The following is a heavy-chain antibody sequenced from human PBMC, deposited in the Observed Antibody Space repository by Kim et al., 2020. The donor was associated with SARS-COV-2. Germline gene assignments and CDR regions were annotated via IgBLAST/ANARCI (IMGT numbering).Heavy chain of an antibody. CDR3: ARIVGDDYCYDGIDV. V-gene: IGHV3-30-3*01. CDR1: GFTFSSYA. D-gene: IGHD1-26*01. Sequence: GGSLRLSCAASGFTFSSYAMHWVRQAPGKGLEWVSVITADGSSTYYADSMKGRFTISRDKSKNTLYLQMNSLRAEDTAVYYCARIVGDDYCYDGIDVWGQGTTVTVSS. J-gene: IGHJ6*02. CDR2: ITADGSST.